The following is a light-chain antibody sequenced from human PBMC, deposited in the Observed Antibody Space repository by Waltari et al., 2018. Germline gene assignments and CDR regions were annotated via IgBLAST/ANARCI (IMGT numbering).Light chain of an antibody. Sequence: DIHMTQSPSSLSAPVGDRVTITCQASQDIKQSLNWFHQKPGTAPEVLIFDASNSQTGAPSRFSGSGSGTDFTFTISSLQPGDMGTYYCQQYHSVPLTFGGGTTVETK. J-gene: IGKJ4*01. CDR1: QDIKQS. V-gene: IGKV1-33*01. CDR2: DAS. CDR3: QQYHSVPLT.